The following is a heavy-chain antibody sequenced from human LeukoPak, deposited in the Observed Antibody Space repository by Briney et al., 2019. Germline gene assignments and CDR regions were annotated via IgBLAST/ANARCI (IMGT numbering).Heavy chain of an antibody. V-gene: IGHV3-30*02. CDR2: IRHDGSIK. Sequence: QSGGSLRISCAASGFIFSTYGMYWVRQAPGKGLEWVAFIRHDGSIKNYADSVKGRSTISRDNSKNTLYLQMNSLRPEDTAVYYCAKDSLADIDYWGQGTLLTVSS. D-gene: IGHD3-16*01. CDR3: AKDSLADIDY. CDR1: GFIFSTYG. J-gene: IGHJ4*02.